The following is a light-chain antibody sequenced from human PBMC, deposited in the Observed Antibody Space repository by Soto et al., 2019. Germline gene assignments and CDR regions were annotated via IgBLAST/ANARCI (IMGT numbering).Light chain of an antibody. J-gene: IGKJ4*01. CDR3: QNYNSAPLT. V-gene: IGKV1-27*01. CDR2: AAS. CDR1: QAIYNY. Sequence: DIQMTQSPSSLSASVGDGVTIACRASQAIYNYLAWYQQKPGKVPRLLIYAASTLQSGVPSRFSGSGSGTDFTLTITSLQTEDVATYYCQNYNSAPLTFGGGTKVEIK.